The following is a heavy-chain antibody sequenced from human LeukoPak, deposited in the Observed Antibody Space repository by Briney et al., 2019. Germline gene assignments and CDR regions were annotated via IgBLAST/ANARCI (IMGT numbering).Heavy chain of an antibody. Sequence: GRFLRLSCAASGFTFSSYGMHWVRQAPGKGLEWVAVISYDGSNKYYADSVKGRFTISRDNSKNTLYLQMNSLRDEDTATYYCTRVYLERLTAGYFDHWGPGSLVAVSP. V-gene: IGHV3-30*03. D-gene: IGHD2-8*01. CDR1: GFTFSSYG. CDR2: ISYDGSNK. J-gene: IGHJ4*02. CDR3: TRVYLERLTAGYFDH.